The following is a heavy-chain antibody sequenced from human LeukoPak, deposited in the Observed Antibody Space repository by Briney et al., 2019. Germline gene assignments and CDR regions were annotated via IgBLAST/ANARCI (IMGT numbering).Heavy chain of an antibody. D-gene: IGHD6-13*01. CDR3: ARARGYHDY. J-gene: IGHJ4*02. CDR1: GGSFSGYY. V-gene: IGHV4-34*01. CDR2: INHSGST. Sequence: SETLSLTCAVYGGSFSGYYWSWIRRPPGKGLEWIGEINHSGSTNYNPSLKSRVTISVDTSKNQFSLKLSSVTAADTAVYYCARARGYHDYWGQGTLVTVSS.